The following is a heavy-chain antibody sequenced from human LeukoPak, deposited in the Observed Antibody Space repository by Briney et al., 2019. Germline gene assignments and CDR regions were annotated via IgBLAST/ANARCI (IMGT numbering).Heavy chain of an antibody. CDR1: GGSISSSSYY. CDR3: ARLWFGELSSGETDY. D-gene: IGHD3-10*01. J-gene: IGHJ4*02. Sequence: SSETLSLTCTVSGGSISSSSYYWSWIRQPPGKGLEWIGSIYYSGSTYYNPSLKSRVTISVDTSKNQFSLKLSPVTAADTAVYYCARLWFGELSSGETDYWGQGTLVTVSS. V-gene: IGHV4-39*01. CDR2: IYYSGST.